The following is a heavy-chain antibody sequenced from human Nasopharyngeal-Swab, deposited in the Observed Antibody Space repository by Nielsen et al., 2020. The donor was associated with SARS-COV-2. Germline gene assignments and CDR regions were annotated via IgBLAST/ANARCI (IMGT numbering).Heavy chain of an antibody. CDR2: IYYSGST. CDR1: GGSISSSSYY. D-gene: IGHD5-12*01. V-gene: IGHV4-39*07. CDR3: ASSIRYSGYDLGFDY. Sequence: SETLSLTCTVSGGSISSSSYYWGWIRQPPGKGLEWIGSIYYSGSTYYNPSLKSRVTISVDTSKNQFSLKLSSVTAADTAVYYCASSIRYSGYDLGFDYWGQGTLVTVSS. J-gene: IGHJ4*02.